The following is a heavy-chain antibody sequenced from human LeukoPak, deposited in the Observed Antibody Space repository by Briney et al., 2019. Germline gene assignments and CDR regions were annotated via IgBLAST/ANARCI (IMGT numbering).Heavy chain of an antibody. V-gene: IGHV5-51*01. CDR2: IYPGDSDT. CDR3: ARHGITMVRGVIMITADY. Sequence: GESLKISCKGSGYSFISYWIGWVRQMPGKGLEWMGIIYPGDSDTRYSPSFQGQVTISADKSISTAYLQWSSLKASDTAMYYCARHGITMVRGVIMITADYWGQGTLVTVSS. CDR1: GYSFISYW. J-gene: IGHJ4*02. D-gene: IGHD3-10*01.